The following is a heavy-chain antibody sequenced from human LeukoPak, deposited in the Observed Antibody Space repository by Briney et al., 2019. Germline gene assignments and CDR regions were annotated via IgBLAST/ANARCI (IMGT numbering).Heavy chain of an antibody. D-gene: IGHD4-23*01. CDR1: GVSISSYY. CDR2: ICYSGST. CDR3: ARVQDGGNYHPFDY. Sequence: PSETLSLTCAVSGVSISSYYLSWIRQPPGKRLEWIAYICYSGSTTYNPSLKSRVAMAVDTSKKQFSLKISSVTAADTAVYSCARVQDGGNYHPFDYWGQGTLVTVSS. V-gene: IGHV4-59*01. J-gene: IGHJ4*01.